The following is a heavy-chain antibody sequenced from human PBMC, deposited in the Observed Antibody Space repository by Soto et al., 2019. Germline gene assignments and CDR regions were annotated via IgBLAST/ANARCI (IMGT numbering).Heavy chain of an antibody. CDR1: GGTFSSYA. CDR3: ARSTGTAMAPYYYYYYGMDV. V-gene: IGHV1-69*13. Sequence: PVKVSCKASGGTFSSYAISWVRQAPGQGLEWMGGIIPIFGTANYAQKFQGRVTITADESTSTAYMELSSLRSEDTAVYYCARSTGTAMAPYYYYYYGMDVWGQGTTVTVSS. CDR2: IIPIFGTA. D-gene: IGHD5-18*01. J-gene: IGHJ6*02.